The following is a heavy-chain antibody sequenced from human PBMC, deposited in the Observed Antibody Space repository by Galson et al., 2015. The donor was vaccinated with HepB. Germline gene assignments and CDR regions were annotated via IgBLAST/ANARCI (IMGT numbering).Heavy chain of an antibody. D-gene: IGHD3-3*01. CDR1: GGSISSSNW. V-gene: IGHV4-4*02. Sequence: SETLSLTCAVSGGSISSSNWWSWVRQPPGKGLEWIGEIYHSGSTNYNPSLKSRVTISVDKSKNQFSLKLSSVTAADTAVYYCARAVAGFWSGSYGMDVWGQGTTVTVSS. CDR3: ARAVAGFWSGSYGMDV. J-gene: IGHJ6*02. CDR2: IYHSGST.